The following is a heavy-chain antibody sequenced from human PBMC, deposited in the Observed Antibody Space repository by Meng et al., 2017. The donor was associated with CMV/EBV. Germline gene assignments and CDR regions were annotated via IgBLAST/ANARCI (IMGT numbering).Heavy chain of an antibody. CDR2: ISVYNGHT. V-gene: IGHV1-18*01. D-gene: IGHD2-21*01. Sequence: QVQLVQSGVEVKKPGASVKVSCKASGYTFTGYGISWVRQAPGQGLEWMGWISVYNGHTNFAQNLQGRVTMTTDTSTSTAYVELRSLRSDDTAIYYCVRGVPLGIIYSFDYWGQGTLVTVSS. CDR1: GYTFTGYG. J-gene: IGHJ4*01. CDR3: VRGVPLGIIYSFDY.